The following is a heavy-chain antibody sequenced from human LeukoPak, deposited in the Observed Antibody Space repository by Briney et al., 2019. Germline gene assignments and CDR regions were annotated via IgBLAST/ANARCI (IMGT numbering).Heavy chain of an antibody. CDR1: GGSISSYY. CDR3: ATSYSSVLDY. J-gene: IGHJ4*02. D-gene: IGHD6-19*01. CDR2: IYYSGST. V-gene: IGHV4-59*01. Sequence: SETLSLTCTVSGGSISSYYWSWIRQPPGKGLEWIGYIYYSGSTNYNPSLKSRVTISVDTSKNQFSLKLSSVTAADTAVYYCATSYSSVLDYWGQGTLVTVSS.